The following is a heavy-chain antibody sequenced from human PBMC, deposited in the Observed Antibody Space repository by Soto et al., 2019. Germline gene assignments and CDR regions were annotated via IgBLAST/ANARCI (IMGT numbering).Heavy chain of an antibody. J-gene: IGHJ6*02. Sequence: TLSLTCIVSGGSISNYYWSWIRQPAGKGLEWIGRIYSSGSTNYNPSLKSRVTMSVDTSKNQFSLKLSSVTAADTAVYYCARDGGGDYEDYHYGMDVWGQGTTVTVSS. CDR2: IYSSGST. CDR3: ARDGGGDYEDYHYGMDV. D-gene: IGHD2-21*02. CDR1: GGSISNYY. V-gene: IGHV4-4*07.